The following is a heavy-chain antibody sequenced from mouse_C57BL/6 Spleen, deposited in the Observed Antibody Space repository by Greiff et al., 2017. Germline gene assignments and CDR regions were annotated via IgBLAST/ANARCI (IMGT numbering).Heavy chain of an antibody. V-gene: IGHV1-64*01. CDR2: IHPNSGST. J-gene: IGHJ4*01. D-gene: IGHD2-4*01. CDR1: GYTFTSYW. Sequence: VQLQQPGAELVKPGASVKLSCKASGYTFTSYWMHWVKQRPGQGLEWIGMIHPNSGSTNYNEKFKSKATLTVDKSSSTAYMQLSSLTSEDSAVYYCARDDYDGDYAMDYWGQGTSGSVA. CDR3: ARDDYDGDYAMDY.